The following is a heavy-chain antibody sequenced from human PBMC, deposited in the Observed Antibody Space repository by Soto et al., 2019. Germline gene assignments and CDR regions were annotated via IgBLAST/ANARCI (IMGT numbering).Heavy chain of an antibody. CDR3: AKGVVRYTGSSLVPYYFDY. Sequence: QVQLVESGGGVVQPGRSLRLSCAASGFTFSSYGMHWVRQAPGKGLEWVAVISYDGSNKYYADSVKGRFTISRDNSKNTLYLQMNSLRAEDTAVYYCAKGVVRYTGSSLVPYYFDYWGQGTLVTVSS. CDR2: ISYDGSNK. V-gene: IGHV3-30*18. D-gene: IGHD3-16*02. CDR1: GFTFSSYG. J-gene: IGHJ4*02.